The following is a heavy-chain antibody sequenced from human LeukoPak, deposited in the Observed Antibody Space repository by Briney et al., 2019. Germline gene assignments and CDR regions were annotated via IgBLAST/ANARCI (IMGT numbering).Heavy chain of an antibody. CDR1: GGPVSSGSYY. J-gene: IGHJ5*02. CDR2: IYYSGST. D-gene: IGHD2-15*01. Sequence: SETLSLTCTVSGGPVSSGSYYWSWIRQPPGKGLEWIGYIYYSGSTNYNPSLKSRVTISVDTSKNQFSLKLSSVTAADAAVYYCARVLLPYNWFDPWGQGTLVTVSS. V-gene: IGHV4-61*01. CDR3: ARVLLPYNWFDP.